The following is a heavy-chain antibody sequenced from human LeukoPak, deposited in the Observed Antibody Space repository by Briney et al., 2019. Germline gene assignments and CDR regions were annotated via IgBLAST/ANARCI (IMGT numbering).Heavy chain of an antibody. CDR3: AEPAQTDCGGDCFFDY. CDR1: GFTFSNSA. J-gene: IGHJ4*02. V-gene: IGHV3-23*01. Sequence: PGGSLRLSCAASGFTFSNSAMSWVRQAPGKGLEWVSAINGGGGSTYYADSVKGRFTISRDNSKSTVALQMYSLRAEDTAVYYCAEPAQTDCGGDCFFDYWGQGTLVTVSS. CDR2: INGGGGST. D-gene: IGHD2-21*02.